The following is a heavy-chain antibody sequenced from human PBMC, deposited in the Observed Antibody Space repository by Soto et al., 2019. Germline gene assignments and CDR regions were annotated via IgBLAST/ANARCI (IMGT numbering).Heavy chain of an antibody. CDR2: INHSGST. Sequence: SETLSLTCAVYGGSFSGYYWSWIRQPPGKGLEWIGEINHSGSTNYNPSLKSRVTISVDTSKNQFSLKLSSVTAADTAVYYCARPLLNYGDYAVGWFDPWGQGTLVTVSS. CDR3: ARPLLNYGDYAVGWFDP. D-gene: IGHD4-17*01. CDR1: GGSFSGYY. J-gene: IGHJ5*02. V-gene: IGHV4-34*01.